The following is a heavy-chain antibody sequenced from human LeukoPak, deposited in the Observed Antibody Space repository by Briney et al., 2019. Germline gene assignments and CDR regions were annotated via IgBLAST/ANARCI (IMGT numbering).Heavy chain of an antibody. J-gene: IGHJ6*02. CDR3: ARDQSYGSGSYYNPYYYGMDV. Sequence: GSLRLSCAASGFTFSSFAMPRVRQAPGQGPGGVAVITNDGSNKYYADSVKGRFTISRDNSKNTLYLQMNSLRAEDTAVYYCARDQSYGSGSYYNPYYYGMDVWGQGTTVTVSS. CDR1: GFTFSSFA. D-gene: IGHD3-10*01. V-gene: IGHV3-30-3*01. CDR2: ITNDGSNK.